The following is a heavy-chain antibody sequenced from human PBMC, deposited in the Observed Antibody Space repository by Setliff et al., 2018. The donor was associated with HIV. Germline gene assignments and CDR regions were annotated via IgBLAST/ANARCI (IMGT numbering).Heavy chain of an antibody. CDR1: GYMFTYYH. J-gene: IGHJ6*02. CDR2: INPKSGGT. V-gene: IGHV1-2*02. D-gene: IGHD2-15*01. CDR3: VREGHCVGVKCYSTDV. Sequence: GASVKVSCKTSGYMFTYYHMTWVRQAPGQGLEWMGWINPKSGGTHYAQNFQDRVTMTRDTSTSTVYMELSSLRSEDTAVYYCVREGHCVGVKCYSTDVWGQGTTVTVSS.